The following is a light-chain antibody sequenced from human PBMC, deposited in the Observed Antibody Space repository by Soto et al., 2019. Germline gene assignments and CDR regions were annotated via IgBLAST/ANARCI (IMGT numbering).Light chain of an antibody. CDR1: QSVSSY. V-gene: IGKV3-11*01. J-gene: IGKJ4*01. CDR2: DAS. Sequence: EIVLTQSPATLSLSPGERATLSCRASQSVSSYLAWYQQKPGQAPRLLIYDASNRATGIPARFSASGSGTDFTLTISSLEPEDFAVYYCQQRSNWPPLTFGGGTQVDIK. CDR3: QQRSNWPPLT.